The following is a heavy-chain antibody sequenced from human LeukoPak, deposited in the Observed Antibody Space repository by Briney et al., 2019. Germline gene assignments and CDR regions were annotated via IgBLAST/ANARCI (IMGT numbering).Heavy chain of an antibody. CDR2: ISAYNANT. V-gene: IGHV1-18*01. J-gene: IGHJ4*02. CDR3: ARDYYSGSYCGDY. CDR1: GYTFTNYG. Sequence: GASVKVSCKASGYTFTNYGITWVRQAPGQGLEWMGWISAYNANTNYAQRLQGRVTMTTDTSTSTAYMELRSLRSDDTAVYFCARDYYSGSYCGDYWGQGTLVTVSS. D-gene: IGHD1-26*01.